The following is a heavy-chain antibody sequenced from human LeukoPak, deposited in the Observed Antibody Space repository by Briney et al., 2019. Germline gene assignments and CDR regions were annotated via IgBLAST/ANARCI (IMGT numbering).Heavy chain of an antibody. Sequence: SETLSLTCAVYGGSFSGYYWSWIRQPPGKGLEWIGYINYSGSTNYNPSLKRRVTISVDTSKNQFSLKLSSVTAADTAVYYCARGIIEMSTIFDCWGQGTLVTVSS. D-gene: IGHD5-24*01. CDR1: GGSFSGYY. CDR3: ARGIIEMSTIFDC. J-gene: IGHJ4*02. CDR2: INYSGST. V-gene: IGHV4-59*01.